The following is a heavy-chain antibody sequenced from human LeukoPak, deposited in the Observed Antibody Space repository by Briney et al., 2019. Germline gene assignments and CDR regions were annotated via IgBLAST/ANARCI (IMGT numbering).Heavy chain of an antibody. V-gene: IGHV4-61*01. Sequence: SETLSLTCTVSGGSVSSGSYYWSWIRQPPGQGLEWIGYIYYSGSTNYNPSLKSRVTISVDTSKNQFSLKLSSVTAADTAVYYCARAGYCSGGSCYHSYYYYMDVWGKGTTVTVSS. CDR2: IYYSGST. J-gene: IGHJ6*03. D-gene: IGHD2-15*01. CDR1: GGSVSSGSYY. CDR3: ARAGYCSGGSCYHSYYYYMDV.